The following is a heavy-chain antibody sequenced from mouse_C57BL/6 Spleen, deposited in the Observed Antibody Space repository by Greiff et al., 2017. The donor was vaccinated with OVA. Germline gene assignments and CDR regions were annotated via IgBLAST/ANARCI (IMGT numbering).Heavy chain of an antibody. V-gene: IGHV14-2*01. CDR3: ARYYGSSSPPMDY. CDR1: GFNIKDYY. D-gene: IGHD1-1*01. CDR2: IDPEDGET. Sequence: EVKLMESGAELVKPGASVKLSCTASGFNIKDYYMHWVKQRTEQGLEWIGRIDPEDGETKYAPKFPGKATITADTSSNTAYLQLSSLTSEDTAVYYCARYYGSSSPPMDYWGQGTSVTVSS. J-gene: IGHJ4*01.